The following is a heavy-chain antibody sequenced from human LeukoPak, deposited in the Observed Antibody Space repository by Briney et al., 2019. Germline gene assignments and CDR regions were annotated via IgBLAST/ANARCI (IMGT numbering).Heavy chain of an antibody. V-gene: IGHV3-30*18. CDR3: VKEQSSGNYRTADF. Sequence: GTSLRLSCAASGSTLSSCGMHWVRQAPGKGLEWVAVITYDGITTYFDDSVKGRFTISRDTSKSMLYLQMNSLRPEDTAVYYCVKEQSSGNYRTADFWGQGTLVTVSS. J-gene: IGHJ4*02. CDR2: ITYDGITT. D-gene: IGHD3-10*01. CDR1: GSTLSSCG.